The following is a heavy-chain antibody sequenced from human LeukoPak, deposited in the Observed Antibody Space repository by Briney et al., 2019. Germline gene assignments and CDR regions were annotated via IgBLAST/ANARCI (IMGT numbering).Heavy chain of an antibody. V-gene: IGHV3-48*01. CDR3: ARRYFDL. CDR1: VFTFSRLI. J-gene: IGHJ4*02. Sequence: GGALRLSCVSSVFTFSRLIMNWVRQAPGKGLEWGSYLSSSRGTSYNAHSVRGGATISRDNAKTSRYLQMYSMRAEDTAVYYCARRYFDLWGQGTLVTVSS. CDR2: LSSSRGTS.